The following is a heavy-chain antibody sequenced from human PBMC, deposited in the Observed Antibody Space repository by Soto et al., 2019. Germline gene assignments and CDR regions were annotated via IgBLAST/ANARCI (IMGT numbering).Heavy chain of an antibody. CDR2: ISWNSRGI. CDR3: CNEERDGGFHH. Sequence: GGALSLFCPASGFTLDDDAMDSVWQAPGKGQEGVAGISWNSRGIGYAGSVKGRFTISNDNAKVSHHLQMNSLRAEDTALYYYCNEERDGGFHHWGRVTPFTVVS. J-gene: IGHJ4*02. D-gene: IGHD2-21*02. V-gene: IGHV3-9*01. CDR1: GFTLDDDA.